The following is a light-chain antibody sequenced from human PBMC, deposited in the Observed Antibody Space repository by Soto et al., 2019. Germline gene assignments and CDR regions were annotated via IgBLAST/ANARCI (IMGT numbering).Light chain of an antibody. Sequence: QSALTQPPSASGSPGQSVTISCTGTSSDVGGCNYVSWYQQHPGKAPKLMIYEVTKRPSGVPDRFSGSKSGNTASLTVSGLLAEDEADYYCSSHAGISNVVFGGGTKLTVL. J-gene: IGLJ3*02. CDR2: EVT. CDR3: SSHAGISNVV. V-gene: IGLV2-8*01. CDR1: SSDVGGCNY.